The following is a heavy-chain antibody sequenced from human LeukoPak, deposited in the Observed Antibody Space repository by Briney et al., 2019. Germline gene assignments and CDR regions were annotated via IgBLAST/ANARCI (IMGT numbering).Heavy chain of an antibody. CDR3: VGEVLTHLGISGWSIFDY. D-gene: IGHD6-19*01. Sequence: GGSLRLSCAASGFSVSSNYMSWVRQAPGKGLEWVSVIFSDGKTYYTDSVKGGFTISRDNSKNTLDLQMNTLRAEDTAVYYCVGEVLTHLGISGWSIFDYWGQGTRVTVSS. J-gene: IGHJ4*02. CDR2: IFSDGKT. V-gene: IGHV3-53*01. CDR1: GFSVSSNY.